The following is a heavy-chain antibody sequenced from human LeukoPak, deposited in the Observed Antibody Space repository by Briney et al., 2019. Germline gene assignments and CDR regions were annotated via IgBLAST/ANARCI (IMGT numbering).Heavy chain of an antibody. V-gene: IGHV1-18*04. CDR2: ISAYNGNT. D-gene: IGHD2-2*01. CDR3: ARDPAKRYCSSTSCYSRTQSYYYYGMDV. J-gene: IGHJ6*04. Sequence: GASVKVSCKASGYTFTSYGISWVRQAPGQGLEWMGWISAYNGNTNYAQKLQGRVTMTTDTSTSTAYMELRSLRSDDTAVYYCARDPAKRYCSSTSCYSRTQSYYYYGMDVWAKGPRSPSPQ. CDR1: GYTFTSYG.